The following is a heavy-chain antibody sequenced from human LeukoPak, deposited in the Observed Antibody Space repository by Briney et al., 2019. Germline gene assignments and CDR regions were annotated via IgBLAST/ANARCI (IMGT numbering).Heavy chain of an antibody. CDR2: INPNSGGT. D-gene: IGHD2-8*01. J-gene: IGHJ5*02. CDR1: GYTFTGYY. V-gene: IGHV1-2*02. CDR3: ARDIGYCTNGVCDL. Sequence: ASVKVSCKASGYTFTGYYMHWVRQAPGQGLEWMGWINPNSGGTNYAQKFQGRVTMTRDTSISTAYMELSRLRSDDTAVYYCARDIGYCTNGVCDLWGQGTLVTVSS.